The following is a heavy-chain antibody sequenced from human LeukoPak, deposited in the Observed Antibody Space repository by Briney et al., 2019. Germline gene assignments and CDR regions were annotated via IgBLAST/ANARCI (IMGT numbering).Heavy chain of an antibody. CDR2: IYYSGST. J-gene: IGHJ4*02. Sequence: PSETLSLTCTVSGGSISSYYWSWIRQPAGKGLEWIGYIYYSGSTNYNPSLKSRVTISVDTSKNQFSLKLSSVTAADTAVYYCARERSGSYPPYYFDYWGQGALVTVSS. CDR3: ARERSGSYPPYYFDY. D-gene: IGHD1-26*01. V-gene: IGHV4-59*01. CDR1: GGSISSYY.